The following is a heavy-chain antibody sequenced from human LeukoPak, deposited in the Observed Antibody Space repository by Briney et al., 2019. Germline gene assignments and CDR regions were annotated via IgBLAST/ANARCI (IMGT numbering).Heavy chain of an antibody. Sequence: SETLSLTCTVSGVSISSFHWNWLRQSPGRGLEWIGYIYGGGVTNYYPSLRFRVTMSIDTSKNKFSLNLKSVTAEDTAVYYCARSVGTNWSYFFDYWGQGTLVTVSS. CDR1: GVSISSFH. CDR2: IYGGGVT. J-gene: IGHJ4*02. CDR3: ARSVGTNWSYFFDY. D-gene: IGHD3-3*01. V-gene: IGHV4-59*01.